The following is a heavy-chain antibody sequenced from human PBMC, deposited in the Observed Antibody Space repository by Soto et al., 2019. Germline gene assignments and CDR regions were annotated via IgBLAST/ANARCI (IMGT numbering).Heavy chain of an antibody. CDR1: GFTFSSYG. J-gene: IGHJ6*02. D-gene: IGHD6-19*01. V-gene: IGHV3-30*18. CDR3: AKDPRAKIAVAGSYYYYYGMDV. Sequence: GGSLRLSCAASGFTFSSYGMHWVRQAPGKGLEWVAVISYDGSNKYYADSVKGRFTISRENSKNTLYLQMNSLRAEDTAVYYCAKDPRAKIAVAGSYYYYYGMDVWGQGTTVTVSS. CDR2: ISYDGSNK.